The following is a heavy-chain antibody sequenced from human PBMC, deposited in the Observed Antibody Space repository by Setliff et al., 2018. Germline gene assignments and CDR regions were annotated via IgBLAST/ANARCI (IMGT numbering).Heavy chain of an antibody. J-gene: IGHJ4*02. CDR1: GGSINSRTYY. CDR3: VGGVVVIAFPGH. V-gene: IGHV4-61*09. D-gene: IGHD2-21*01. CDR2: IYTSWST. Sequence: PSETLSLTCTVSGGSINSRTYYWSWIRQSAGKGLEWISHIYTSWSTVYNPSLKSRVTLSIDASKGQFSLKLTSVTAADTAGYYCVGGVVVIAFPGHWGQGTLVTVSS.